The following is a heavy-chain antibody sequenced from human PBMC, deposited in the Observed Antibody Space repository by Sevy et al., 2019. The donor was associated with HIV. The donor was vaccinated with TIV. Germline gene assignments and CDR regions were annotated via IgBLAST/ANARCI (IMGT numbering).Heavy chain of an antibody. V-gene: IGHV3-23*01. D-gene: IGHD6-13*01. Sequence: GGSLRLSCAASGFTFSSYAMSWVRQAPGKGLEWVSAISGSGGSTYYADSVKGRFTISRDNSKNTLYLQMNSLRAEDTAVYYCAKDGKRSSWYLDTVAPFDYWGQGTLVTVSS. CDR2: ISGSGGST. J-gene: IGHJ4*02. CDR3: AKDGKRSSWYLDTVAPFDY. CDR1: GFTFSSYA.